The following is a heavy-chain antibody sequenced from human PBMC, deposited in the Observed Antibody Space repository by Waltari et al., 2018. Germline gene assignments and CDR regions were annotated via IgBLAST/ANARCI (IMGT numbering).Heavy chain of an antibody. Sequence: QVQLVESGGGVVQPGGSLRLSCAASGFTFSSYGLHWVRPAPGKGLEWVAVIRYDGSNKYYADSVKGRFTISRDNSKNTLYLQMNSLRAEDTAVYYCAKGDQQLAPGYFDYWGQGTLVTVSS. CDR3: AKGDQQLAPGYFDY. CDR2: IRYDGSNK. V-gene: IGHV3-30*02. CDR1: GFTFSSYG. D-gene: IGHD2-2*01. J-gene: IGHJ4*02.